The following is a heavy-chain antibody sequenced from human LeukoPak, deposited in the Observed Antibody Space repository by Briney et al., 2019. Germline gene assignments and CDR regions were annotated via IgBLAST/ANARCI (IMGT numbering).Heavy chain of an antibody. CDR2: IYSGGST. V-gene: IGHV3-53*01. Sequence: GGSLRLSCAASGFTVSSNYMSWVRQAPGKGLEWVSVIYSGGSTHYADSVKGRFTISRDNSKNTLYLQMNSLRAEDTAVYYCARGVAYYDFWSGYYVDYYYMDVWGKGTTVTVSS. J-gene: IGHJ6*03. CDR3: ARGVAYYDFWSGYYVDYYYMDV. D-gene: IGHD3-3*01. CDR1: GFTVSSNY.